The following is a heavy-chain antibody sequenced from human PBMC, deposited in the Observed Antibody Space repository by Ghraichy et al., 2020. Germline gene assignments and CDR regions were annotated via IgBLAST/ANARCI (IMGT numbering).Heavy chain of an antibody. J-gene: IGHJ4*02. D-gene: IGHD5-24*01. CDR3: ARARDPRVDY. Sequence: SETLSLTCAVYGGSFSGYYWSWIRQPPGKGLEWIGEINHSGSTNYNPSLKSRVTISVDTSKNQFSLKLSSVTAADTAVYYCARARDPRVDYWGQGTLVTVSS. CDR1: GGSFSGYY. V-gene: IGHV4-34*01. CDR2: INHSGST.